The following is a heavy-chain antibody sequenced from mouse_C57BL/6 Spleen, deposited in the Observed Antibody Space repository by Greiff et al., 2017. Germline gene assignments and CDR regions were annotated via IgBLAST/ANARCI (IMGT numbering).Heavy chain of an antibody. CDR3: ARVPFYYGNYGWYFDV. CDR2: INYDGSST. D-gene: IGHD2-1*01. J-gene: IGHJ1*03. CDR1: GFTFSDYY. Sequence: DVKLVESEGGLVQPGSSMKLSCTASGFTFSDYYMAWVRQVPEKGLEWVANINYDGSSTYYLDSLKSRFIISRDTAKNILYLQMSSLKSEDTATYYCARVPFYYGNYGWYFDVWGTGTTVTVSS. V-gene: IGHV5-16*01.